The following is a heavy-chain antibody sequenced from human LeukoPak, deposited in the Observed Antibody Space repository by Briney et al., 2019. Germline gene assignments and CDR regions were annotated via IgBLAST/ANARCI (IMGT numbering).Heavy chain of an antibody. V-gene: IGHV4-59*08. D-gene: IGHD3-16*02. CDR3: ARHIGGGIEDMDV. Sequence: SETLSLTCTVSGGSIGTYHWSWIRQSPGKGLEWIGYIYVTGSTRYNPYLQSRVTISVDTSRNQFFLKMSSVTAADTAVYYCARHIGGGIEDMDVWGKGTKVTVSS. J-gene: IGHJ6*03. CDR2: IYVTGST. CDR1: GGSIGTYH.